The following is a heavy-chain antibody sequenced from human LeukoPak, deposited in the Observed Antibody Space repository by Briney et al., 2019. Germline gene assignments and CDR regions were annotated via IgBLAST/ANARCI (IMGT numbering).Heavy chain of an antibody. CDR3: TLGATGLPWYYFDY. Sequence: GGSLRLSCPASGFTFSSYAMSWVRQAPGKGLEWVSTIGGSGVTSYYAAAVKGRFTISRDNSKSTLYLHVNNLRAEDTAIHYCTLGATGLPWYYFDYWGQGTLVTVSS. CDR2: IGGSGVTS. V-gene: IGHV3-23*01. D-gene: IGHD2/OR15-2a*01. CDR1: GFTFSSYA. J-gene: IGHJ4*02.